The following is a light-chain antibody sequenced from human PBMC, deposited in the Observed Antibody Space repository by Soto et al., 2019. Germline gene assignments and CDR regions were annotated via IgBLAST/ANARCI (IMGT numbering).Light chain of an antibody. CDR1: QSISDT. CDR2: GAS. V-gene: IGKV3-15*01. Sequence: EIVMTQSPPTLSVSPGGIATLSCRASQSISDTLAWYQQKPGQAPRLLIHGASTRATGTPARFSGSGSGTEFTLTITSLQSEDFALYYCPQYHNLWTFGRGTQVDIK. CDR3: PQYHNLWT. J-gene: IGKJ1*01.